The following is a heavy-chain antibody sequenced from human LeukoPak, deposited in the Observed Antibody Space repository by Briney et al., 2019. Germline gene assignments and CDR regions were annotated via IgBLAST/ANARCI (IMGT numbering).Heavy chain of an antibody. V-gene: IGHV4-34*01. D-gene: IGHD4-17*01. CDR1: GGSFSGYY. CDR3: ARVVTTSIRVDY. J-gene: IGHJ4*02. Sequence: SETLSLTCAVYGGSFSGYYWSWIRQPPGKGLEWIGEINHSGSTNYNPSLKSRVTISVDTSKNQFSLKLSSVTAADTAVYYCARVVTTSIRVDYWGQGTLVTVSS. CDR2: INHSGST.